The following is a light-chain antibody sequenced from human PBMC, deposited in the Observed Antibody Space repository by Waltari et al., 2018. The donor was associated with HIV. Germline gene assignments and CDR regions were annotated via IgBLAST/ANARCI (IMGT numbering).Light chain of an antibody. CDR3: QQLNEYPWT. V-gene: IGKV1-9*01. CDR1: QDIRNY. CDR2: AAS. Sequence: DIQLTQSPSFLSASVGDRVTITCRASQDIRNYLAWYQQKLGTAPKLLIYAASSLQSGVPSRFSGSGSVTQFTLTINSLQPEDFATYHCQQLNEYPWTFGQGTQVEIK. J-gene: IGKJ1*01.